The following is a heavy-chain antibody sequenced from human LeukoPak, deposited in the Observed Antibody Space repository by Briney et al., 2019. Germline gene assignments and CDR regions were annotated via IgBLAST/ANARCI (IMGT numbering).Heavy chain of an antibody. J-gene: IGHJ4*02. V-gene: IGHV3-33*01. CDR3: VRGKYYYDSSGYYYGDLLYYFDY. Sequence: SGASLRLSCAASGFTFSSYGMHWVRQAPGKGLEWVAVIWYDGSNKYYADSVKCRFTISRDNSKNTLYVQMNSLRAEDTAVYYCVRGKYYYDSSGYYYGDLLYYFDYWGQGSLVTVSS. CDR1: GFTFSSYG. D-gene: IGHD3-22*01. CDR2: IWYDGSNK.